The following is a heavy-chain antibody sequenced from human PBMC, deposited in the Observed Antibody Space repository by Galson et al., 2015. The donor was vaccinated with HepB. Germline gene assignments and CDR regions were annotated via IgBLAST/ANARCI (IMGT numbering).Heavy chain of an antibody. CDR1: DSTFSSYT. CDR2: ISTNGATI. D-gene: IGHD4/OR15-4a*01. J-gene: IGHJ3*02. Sequence: SLRLSCAASDSTFSSYTMNWVRQTPGKGLQWISSISTNGATILYADSVKGRLTVARDNAKNTTWLQMNSLRAEDTSVYYCATTKFGSGAYWTFDIWGQGTLVTVSS. CDR3: ATTKFGSGAYWTFDI. V-gene: IGHV3-48*04.